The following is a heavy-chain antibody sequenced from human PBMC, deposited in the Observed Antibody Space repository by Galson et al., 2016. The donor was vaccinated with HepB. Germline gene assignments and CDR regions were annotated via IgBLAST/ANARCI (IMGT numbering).Heavy chain of an antibody. CDR2: IYYSGTI. CDR1: SASINDSY. CDR3: AFSTRDDTFEN. V-gene: IGHV4-59*01. Sequence: SETLSLTCDVSSASINDSYWSWVRLAPGRGLEWIGYIYYSGTINCNPSLESRVTLSIHTSKTQFSLNLKSVTAADTAVYYCAFSTRDDTFENWGQGTMVTVAS. J-gene: IGHJ3*02.